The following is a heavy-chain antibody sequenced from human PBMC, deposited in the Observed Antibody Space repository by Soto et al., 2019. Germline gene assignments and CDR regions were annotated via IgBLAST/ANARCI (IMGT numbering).Heavy chain of an antibody. Sequence: GGSLRLSCAASGFTVSSNYMSWVRQAPGKGLEWASGFYGGGGTYYADAVKGRFTISRDNSKNTVYLQMNSLRVEDTAVYYCARGLRHWYGMDVWGQGTTVTVSS. CDR1: GFTVSSNY. J-gene: IGHJ6*02. CDR2: FYGGGGT. V-gene: IGHV3-66*01. CDR3: ARGLRHWYGMDV.